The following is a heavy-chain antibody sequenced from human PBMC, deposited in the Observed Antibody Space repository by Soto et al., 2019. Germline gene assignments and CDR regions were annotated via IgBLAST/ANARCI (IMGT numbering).Heavy chain of an antibody. Sequence: SGPTLVNPTQTLTLTCTFSGFSLSTSGMCVSWIRQPPGKALEWLARIDWDDDKYYSTSLKTRLTISKDTSKNQVVLTMTNMDPVDTATFYCARIHLDSGTLYTPFAYWGQGTLVTVSS. V-gene: IGHV2-70*11. CDR2: IDWDDDK. J-gene: IGHJ4*02. D-gene: IGHD5-12*01. CDR3: ARIHLDSGTLYTPFAY. CDR1: GFSLSTSGMC.